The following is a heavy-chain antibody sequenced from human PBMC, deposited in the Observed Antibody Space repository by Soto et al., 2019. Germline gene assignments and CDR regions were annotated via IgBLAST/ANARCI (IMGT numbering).Heavy chain of an antibody. CDR1: GFTFSNAW. D-gene: IGHD3-9*01. CDR3: TTAGKLRYFDWLLDVADY. J-gene: IGHJ4*02. Sequence: EVQLVESGGGLVKPGGSLRLSCAASGFTFSNAWMSWVRQAPGKGLEWVGRIKSKTDGGTTDYAAPVKGRFTISRDDSKNTLYLQMNSLKTEDTAVYYCTTAGKLRYFDWLLDVADYWGQGTLVTVSS. CDR2: IKSKTDGGTT. V-gene: IGHV3-15*01.